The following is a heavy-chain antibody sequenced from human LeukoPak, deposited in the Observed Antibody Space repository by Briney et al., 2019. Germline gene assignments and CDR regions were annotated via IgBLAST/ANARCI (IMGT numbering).Heavy chain of an antibody. J-gene: IGHJ4*02. Sequence: GGSLRLSCAASGFIFNTYGMHWVRHAPGKVLEWVAFIRYDGSIKYHAYTVKRRFTISRDNSKSALSLRLSSLRLENTAVYYCARGHQHGGGPYSYLNWGKGTLVTVSS. D-gene: IGHD3-22*01. V-gene: IGHV3-30*02. CDR3: ARGHQHGGGPYSYLN. CDR2: IRYDGSIK. CDR1: GFIFNTYG.